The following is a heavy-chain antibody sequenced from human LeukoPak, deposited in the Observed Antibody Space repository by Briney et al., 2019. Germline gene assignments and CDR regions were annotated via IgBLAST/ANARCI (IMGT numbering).Heavy chain of an antibody. D-gene: IGHD6-19*01. CDR1: GFTLSNKY. CDR3: AGERAGSGWPDY. CDR2: IYSGGST. V-gene: IGHV3-66*01. J-gene: IGHJ4*02. Sequence: PGGSLRLSCVPSGFTLSNKYMNCVRQAPGKGREWVSVIYSGGSTDYADSVRARFTISTDNSKNTVYLQMNRLRDEDTAVYYCAGERAGSGWPDYWGQGTLVTVSS.